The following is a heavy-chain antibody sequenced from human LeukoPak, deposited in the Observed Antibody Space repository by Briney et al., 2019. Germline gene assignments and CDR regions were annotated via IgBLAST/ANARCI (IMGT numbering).Heavy chain of an antibody. J-gene: IGHJ6*02. D-gene: IGHD3-22*01. Sequence: PGGSLRLSCAASGFTFSSYEMNWVRQAPGKGLEWVSYISSSGSTIYYADSVKGRFTISRDNAKNSLYLQMNSLRAEDTAVYYCARVTYYYDSSGYYATSYYYGMDVWGQGTTVTVSS. CDR3: ARVTYYYDSSGYYATSYYYGMDV. V-gene: IGHV3-48*03. CDR1: GFTFSSYE. CDR2: ISSSGSTI.